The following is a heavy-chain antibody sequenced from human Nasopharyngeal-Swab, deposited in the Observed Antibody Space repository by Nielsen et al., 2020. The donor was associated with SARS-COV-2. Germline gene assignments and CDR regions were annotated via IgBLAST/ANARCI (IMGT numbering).Heavy chain of an antibody. J-gene: IGHJ4*02. CDR1: GGSISSGGYY. D-gene: IGHD3-22*01. V-gene: IGHV4-31*03. CDR2: IYYSGST. CDR3: ARDVYDSSGYYYQDY. Sequence: SETLSLTCTVSGGSISSGGYYWSWIRQHPGKGLEWIGYIYYSGSTYYNPSLKSRVTISVDTSKNQFSLKPSSVTAADTAVYYCARDVYDSSGYYYQDYWGQGTLVTVSS.